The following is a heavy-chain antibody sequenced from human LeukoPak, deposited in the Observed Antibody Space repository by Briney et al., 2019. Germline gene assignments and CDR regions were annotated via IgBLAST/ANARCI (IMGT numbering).Heavy chain of an antibody. CDR2: IIPIFGTA. CDR1: GNTFTNHA. J-gene: IGHJ4*02. CDR3: ARDRVAVAGNLDY. D-gene: IGHD6-19*01. V-gene: IGHV1-69*13. Sequence: SVKVSCKASGNTFTNHAISWVRQAPGQGLEWMGGIIPIFGTANYAQKFQGRVTITADESTSTAYMELSSLRSEDTAVYYCARDRVAVAGNLDYWGQGTLVTVSS.